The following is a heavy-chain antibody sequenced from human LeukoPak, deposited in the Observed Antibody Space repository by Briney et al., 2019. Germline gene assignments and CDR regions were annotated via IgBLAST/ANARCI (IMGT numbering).Heavy chain of an antibody. CDR3: AKDMRGVFDP. CDR2: ISWNSGSI. J-gene: IGHJ5*02. Sequence: GRSLRLSCAASGFTFDDYAMHWVRLAPGKGLEWVSGISWNSGSIGYADSVKGRFTISRDNAKNSLYLQMNSLRAEDTALYYCAKDMRGVFDPWGQGTLVTVSS. D-gene: IGHD3-10*01. CDR1: GFTFDDYA. V-gene: IGHV3-9*01.